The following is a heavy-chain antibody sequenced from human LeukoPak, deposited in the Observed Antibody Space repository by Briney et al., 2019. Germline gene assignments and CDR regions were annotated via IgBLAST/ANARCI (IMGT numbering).Heavy chain of an antibody. D-gene: IGHD1-14*01. CDR3: ARNFPGRTEDV. J-gene: IGHJ6*04. V-gene: IGHV4-59*01. Sequence: SETLSLTCTVSGGSMSTYFWTWVRQSPGKGLEWVGYIYHTTTTYNPSLKGRVTISADMSQNQFSLKVTSVTAADPAVHYCARNFPGRTEDVWGKGTTVIVSS. CDR2: IYHTTT. CDR1: GGSMSTYF.